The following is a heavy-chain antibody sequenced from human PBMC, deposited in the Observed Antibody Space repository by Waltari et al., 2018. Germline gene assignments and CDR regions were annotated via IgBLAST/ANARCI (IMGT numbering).Heavy chain of an antibody. CDR1: GYTFTGYA. D-gene: IGHD3-22*01. CDR2: INPKNGDT. Sequence: LVQSGAEVKKPGASVKVSCKASGYTFTGYAIRWVRPAPGQGLEWMGRINPKNGDTHYAQNFQGRVALTTDTSTNTAFMELQRLRSDDTAVYYCLRDSSGSHFDYWGQGTLVTVSS. J-gene: IGHJ4*02. V-gene: IGHV1-2*06. CDR3: LRDSSGSHFDY.